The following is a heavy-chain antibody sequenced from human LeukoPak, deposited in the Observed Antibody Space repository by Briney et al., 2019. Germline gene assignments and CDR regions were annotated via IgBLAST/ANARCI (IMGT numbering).Heavy chain of an antibody. V-gene: IGHV3-23*01. Sequence: PGGSLRLSCAASGFTFSSYAMSWVRQAPGKGLEWVSAISGSGGSTYYADSVKGRFTISRDNSKNTLYLQMNSLRAEDTAVYYCAKDPAEAWIQLWLPGAGAGFDPWGEGTLVTVSS. CDR1: GFTFSSYA. CDR2: ISGSGGST. D-gene: IGHD5-18*01. CDR3: AKDPAEAWIQLWLPGAGAGFDP. J-gene: IGHJ5*02.